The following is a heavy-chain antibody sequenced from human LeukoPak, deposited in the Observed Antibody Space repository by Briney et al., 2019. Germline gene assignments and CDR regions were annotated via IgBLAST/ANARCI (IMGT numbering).Heavy chain of an antibody. J-gene: IGHJ4*02. CDR3: ARGDILTGYYSNFDY. Sequence: ASVKVSCKASGYTFTSYGISWVRQAPGQGLEWMGLISAYNGNTNYAQKLQGRVTMNTDTSTSTAYMELRSLRSDDTAVYYCARGDILTGYYSNFDYWGQGTLVTVSS. D-gene: IGHD3-9*01. V-gene: IGHV1-18*01. CDR1: GYTFTSYG. CDR2: ISAYNGNT.